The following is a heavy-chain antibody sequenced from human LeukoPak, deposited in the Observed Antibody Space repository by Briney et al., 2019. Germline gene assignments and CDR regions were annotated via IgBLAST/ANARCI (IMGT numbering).Heavy chain of an antibody. V-gene: IGHV1-46*01. CDR3: ARARGQGYCSPTSCLPFDY. D-gene: IGHD2-2*01. CDR1: GYTFTSYY. CDR2: INPSGGST. J-gene: IGHJ4*02. Sequence: GASVKVSCKASGYTFTSYYMHWVRQAPGQGLEWMGIINPSGGSTSYAQKFQGRVTMTRDTSTNTVYMKLNSLRADDTAVYYCARARGQGYCSPTSCLPFDYWGQGTLVTVSS.